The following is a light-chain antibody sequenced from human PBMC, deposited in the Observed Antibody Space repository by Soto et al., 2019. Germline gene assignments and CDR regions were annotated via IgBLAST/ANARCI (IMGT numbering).Light chain of an antibody. CDR3: VLYMGSGISV. CDR2: NTS. J-gene: IGLJ2*01. V-gene: IGLV8-61*01. CDR1: SGSVSTTSY. Sequence: QTVVTQAPSFSVSPGGTVTLTCALSSGSVSTTSYPSWYQQTPGQAPRTLIYNTSTRSSGVPDRFSGSILGNKAALTITGAQADDESDYYCVLYMGSGISVFGGGTKLTVL.